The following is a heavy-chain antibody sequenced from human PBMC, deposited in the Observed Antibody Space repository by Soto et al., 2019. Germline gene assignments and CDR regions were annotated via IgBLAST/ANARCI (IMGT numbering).Heavy chain of an antibody. D-gene: IGHD3-22*01. V-gene: IGHV1-69*06. CDR3: ARAPFEDYYDSSGPFRAAFDI. J-gene: IGHJ3*02. CDR1: GGTFSSYA. Sequence: ASVKVSCKASGGTFSSYAISWVRQAPGQGLEWMGGIIPIFGTANYAQKFQGRVTITADKSTSTAYMELSSLRSEDTAVYYCARAPFEDYYDSSGPFRAAFDIWGQGTMVTVSS. CDR2: IIPIFGTA.